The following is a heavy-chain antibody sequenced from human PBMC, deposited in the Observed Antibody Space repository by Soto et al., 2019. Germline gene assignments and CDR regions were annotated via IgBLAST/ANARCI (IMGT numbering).Heavy chain of an antibody. CDR2: INSDGSST. V-gene: IGHV3-74*01. CDR3: ARTPLRFLEWLSHNWFDP. CDR1: GFTFSSYW. Sequence: GGSLRLSCAASGFTFSSYWMHWVRQAPGKGLVWVSRINSDGSSTSYADSVKGRFTISRDNAKNTLYLQMNSLRAEDTAVYYCARTPLRFLEWLSHNWFDPWGQGTLVTVSS. J-gene: IGHJ5*02. D-gene: IGHD3-3*01.